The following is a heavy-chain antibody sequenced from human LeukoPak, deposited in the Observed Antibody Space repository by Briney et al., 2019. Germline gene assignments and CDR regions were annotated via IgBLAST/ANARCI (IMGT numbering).Heavy chain of an antibody. J-gene: IGHJ1*01. D-gene: IGHD3-22*01. V-gene: IGHV4-39*01. Sequence: SETLSLTCTVSGGSISSSSYYWGWIRQPPGKGLEWIGSIYYSGSTYYNPSLKSRVTTSVDTSKNQFSLKLSSVTAADTAVYYCARHFSTMIDRWHFQHWGQGTLVTVSS. CDR2: IYYSGST. CDR1: GGSISSSSYY. CDR3: ARHFSTMIDRWHFQH.